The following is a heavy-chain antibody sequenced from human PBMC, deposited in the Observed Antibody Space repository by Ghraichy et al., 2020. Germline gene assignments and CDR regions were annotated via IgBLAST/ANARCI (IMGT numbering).Heavy chain of an antibody. V-gene: IGHV4-39*01. Sequence: SQTLSLTCTVSGGSISSSSYYWGWIRQPPGKGLEWIGSIYYSGSTYYNPSLKSRVTISVDTSKNQFSLKLSSVTAADTAVYYCARLGGSSSRLDYWGQGTLVTVSS. CDR1: GGSISSSSYY. CDR2: IYYSGST. J-gene: IGHJ4*02. D-gene: IGHD6-6*01. CDR3: ARLGGSSSRLDY.